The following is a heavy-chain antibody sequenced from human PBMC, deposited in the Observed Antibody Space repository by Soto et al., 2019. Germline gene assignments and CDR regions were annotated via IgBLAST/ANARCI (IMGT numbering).Heavy chain of an antibody. J-gene: IGHJ4*02. Sequence: SETLSLTCTVSGGSISSGGYYWSWIRQHPGKGLEWIGYIYYSGSTYYNPSLKSRVTISVDTSKNQFSLKLSSVTAADTAVYYCARVLVYYGSGIGFDYWGQGTLVTVSS. CDR1: GGSISSGGYY. CDR2: IYYSGST. CDR3: ARVLVYYGSGIGFDY. D-gene: IGHD3-10*01. V-gene: IGHV4-31*03.